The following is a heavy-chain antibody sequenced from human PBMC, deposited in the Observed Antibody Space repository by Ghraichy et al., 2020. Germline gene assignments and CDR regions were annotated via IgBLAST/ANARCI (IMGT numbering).Heavy chain of an antibody. CDR3: AKSFTYYYDSSGYSPPDY. J-gene: IGHJ4*02. CDR1: GFTFSSYG. D-gene: IGHD3-22*01. Sequence: GGSLRLSCAASGFTFSSYGMHWVRQAPGKGLEWVAFIRYDGSNKYYADSVKGRFTISRDNSKNTLYLQMNSLRAEDTAVYYCAKSFTYYYDSSGYSPPDYWGQGTLVTVSS. V-gene: IGHV3-30*02. CDR2: IRYDGSNK.